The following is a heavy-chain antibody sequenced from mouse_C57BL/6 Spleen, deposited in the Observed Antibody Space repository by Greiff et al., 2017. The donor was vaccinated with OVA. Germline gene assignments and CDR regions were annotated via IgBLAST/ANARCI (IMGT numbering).Heavy chain of an antibody. J-gene: IGHJ1*03. D-gene: IGHD1-1*01. Sequence: QVQLKQPGAELVKPGASVKLSCKASGYTFTSYWMHWVKQRPGQGLEWIGMIHPNSGSTNYNEKFKSKATLTVDKSSSTAYMQLSSLTSEDSAVYYCARTITTVVGHWYFDVWGTGTTVTVSS. V-gene: IGHV1-64*01. CDR3: ARTITTVVGHWYFDV. CDR1: GYTFTSYW. CDR2: IHPNSGST.